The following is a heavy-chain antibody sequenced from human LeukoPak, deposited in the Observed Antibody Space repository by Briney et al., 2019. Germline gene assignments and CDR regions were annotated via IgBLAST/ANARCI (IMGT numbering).Heavy chain of an antibody. J-gene: IGHJ4*02. CDR2: IKSKSDGGTT. Sequence: GGSLRLSCAASGFTFSNAWMSWVRQAPGKGLEWVGRIKSKSDGGTTEYIAPVKGGFTISRDDSKNTLYLQMNSLKTEDTAVYYCSTLMVRGVHGGQGTLVTVSS. V-gene: IGHV3-15*01. CDR1: GFTFSNAW. CDR3: STLMVRGVH. D-gene: IGHD3-10*01.